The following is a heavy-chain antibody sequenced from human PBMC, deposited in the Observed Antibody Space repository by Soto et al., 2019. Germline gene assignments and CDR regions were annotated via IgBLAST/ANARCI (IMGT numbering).Heavy chain of an antibody. J-gene: IGHJ5*02. V-gene: IGHV1-69*13. CDR2: IIPIFGTA. D-gene: IGHD6-19*01. CDR1: GGTFSSYA. CDR3: ARSSGWQGNWFDP. Sequence: GASVKVSCKASGGTFSSYAISWVRQAPGQGLEWMGGIIPIFGTANYAQKFQGRVTITADESTSTAYMELSSLRSEDTAVYYCARSSGWQGNWFDPWGQGTLVTVSS.